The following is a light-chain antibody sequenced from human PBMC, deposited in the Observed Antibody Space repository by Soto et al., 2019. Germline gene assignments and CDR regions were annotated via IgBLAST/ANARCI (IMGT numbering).Light chain of an antibody. V-gene: IGLV2-14*03. J-gene: IGLJ2*01. CDR1: ISDVGGYQY. Sequence: QSALTQPASVSGSPGQSITISCSGTISDVGGYQYVSWYQQHPGKAPKLLIYEIRLRPSGISTRFSGSKSGNTASLTISGLQAEDEADYYCSSYTISDTVIFGGGTKLTVL. CDR3: SSYTISDTVI. CDR2: EIR.